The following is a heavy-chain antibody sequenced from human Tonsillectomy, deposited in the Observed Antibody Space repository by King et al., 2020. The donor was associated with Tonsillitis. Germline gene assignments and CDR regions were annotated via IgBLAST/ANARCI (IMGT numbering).Heavy chain of an antibody. CDR1: GDSISSGSSY. Sequence: VQLQESGPGLVKPSQTLSLTCTVSGDSISSGSSYGSLIRQPAGKVLEWIGRVSTSGSSNYNPSLQSRVTMSVDTSKNQFSLKLSSVTAAYTAVDYCAGDDPAVAGTVFDYWGPGTLVTVSS. CDR2: VSTSGSS. V-gene: IGHV4-61*02. D-gene: IGHD6-19*01. J-gene: IGHJ4*02. CDR3: AGDDPAVAGTVFDY.